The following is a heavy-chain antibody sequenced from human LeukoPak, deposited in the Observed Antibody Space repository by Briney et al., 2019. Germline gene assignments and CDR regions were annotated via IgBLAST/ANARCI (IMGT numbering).Heavy chain of an antibody. V-gene: IGHV1-46*01. Sequence: ASVKVSCKASGYTFTSYYMHWVRQAPGQGLEWMGIINPSGGSTSYAQKFQGRVTMTRDTSTSTVYMELSSLRSEDAAVYYCARSTLHSSGRPGNFDYWGQGTLVTVSS. J-gene: IGHJ4*02. CDR3: ARSTLHSSGRPGNFDY. CDR2: INPSGGST. D-gene: IGHD6-19*01. CDR1: GYTFTSYY.